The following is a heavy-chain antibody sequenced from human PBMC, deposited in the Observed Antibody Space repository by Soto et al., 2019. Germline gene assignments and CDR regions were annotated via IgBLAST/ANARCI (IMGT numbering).Heavy chain of an antibody. Sequence: GASVKVSCKASGYTFTSYGISWVRQAPGQGLEWMGWISAYNGNTKYAQKLQGRVTMTTDTSTSTAYMELRSPRSDDTAVYYCARDLGGSYYAPVDYWGQGTLVTVSS. D-gene: IGHD1-26*01. J-gene: IGHJ4*02. CDR3: ARDLGGSYYAPVDY. CDR1: GYTFTSYG. V-gene: IGHV1-18*01. CDR2: ISAYNGNT.